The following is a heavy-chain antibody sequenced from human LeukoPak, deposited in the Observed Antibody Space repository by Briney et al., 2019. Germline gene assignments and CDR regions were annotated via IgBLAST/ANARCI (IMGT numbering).Heavy chain of an antibody. V-gene: IGHV3-30-3*01. CDR1: GFTFSSYA. D-gene: IGHD6-19*01. CDR2: ISYDGSNK. Sequence: GGSLRLSCAASGFTFSSYAMHWVRQAPGKGLEWVAVISYDGSNKYYTDSVKGRFTISRDNSKNTLYLQMNSLRAEDTAVYYCARGIAVAGTDYWGQGTLVTVSS. J-gene: IGHJ4*02. CDR3: ARGIAVAGTDY.